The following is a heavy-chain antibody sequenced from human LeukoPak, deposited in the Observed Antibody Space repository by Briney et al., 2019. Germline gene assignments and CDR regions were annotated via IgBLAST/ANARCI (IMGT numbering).Heavy chain of an antibody. D-gene: IGHD6-6*01. CDR3: ARRGSSSAGALDY. Sequence: PGGSLRLSCAASGFTFSSYWGWSRPPPGKGGEGIGSIYYSGSTYYNPSHKSQVTISIDTSKNQFSLKLSSVTAADTAVYYCARRGSSSAGALDYWGQGTLVTVSS. J-gene: IGHJ4*02. V-gene: IGHV4-39*01. CDR1: GFTFSSY. CDR2: IYYSGST.